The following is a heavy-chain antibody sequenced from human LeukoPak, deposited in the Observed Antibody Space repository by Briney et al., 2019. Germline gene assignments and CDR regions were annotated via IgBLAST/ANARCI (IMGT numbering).Heavy chain of an antibody. CDR2: ISSSSSTI. CDR3: ARDPRDYTNSLEFHY. V-gene: IGHV3-48*02. CDR1: GITFSSYS. D-gene: IGHD4-11*01. Sequence: GGSLRLSCAASGITFSSYSMSWVRQAPGKGLEWVSYISSSSSTIYYADSVKGRFTISRDNAKNSLYLQMNSLRDEDTAVYYCARDPRDYTNSLEFHYWGQGALITVSS. J-gene: IGHJ4*02.